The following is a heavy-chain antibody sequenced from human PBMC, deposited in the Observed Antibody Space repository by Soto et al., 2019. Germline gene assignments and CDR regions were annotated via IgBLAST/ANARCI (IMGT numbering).Heavy chain of an antibody. J-gene: IGHJ1*01. D-gene: IGHD6-6*01. CDR2: IIPMTGTP. Sequence: QVQLVQSGAEVKTPGSSVEVSCKASGGIFSSFSITWVRQVPGHGLEWMGGIIPMTGTPNYAEKFQGRLTLAAAASTRRASFVLRTLNSRGTAESKAALGCMVKDYF. V-gene: IGHV1-69*01. CDR1: GGIFSSFS. CDR3: ALGCMVKDYF.